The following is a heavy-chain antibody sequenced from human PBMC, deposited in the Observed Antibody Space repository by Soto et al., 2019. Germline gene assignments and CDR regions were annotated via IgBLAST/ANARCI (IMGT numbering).Heavy chain of an antibody. D-gene: IGHD2-15*01. CDR1: GFIFSSYG. CDR2: ISYEGSHT. CDR3: AKEVHCGGGSCSWSEGFDY. Sequence: QVQLVESGGCVVQPGRSLRLSCAASGFIFSSYGMHWVRQAPGKGLEWVAVISYEGSHTYYADSVKGRFTITRDNSKNTLYLQMNSLRSEDTAVYYCAKEVHCGGGSCSWSEGFDYWGQGTLLTVSS. J-gene: IGHJ4*02. V-gene: IGHV3-30*18.